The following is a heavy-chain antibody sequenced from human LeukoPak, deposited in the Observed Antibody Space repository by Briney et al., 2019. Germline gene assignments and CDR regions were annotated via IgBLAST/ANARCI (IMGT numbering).Heavy chain of an antibody. J-gene: IGHJ4*02. CDR2: IYSGGST. D-gene: IGHD4-17*01. V-gene: IGHV3-53*04. CDR1: GFTVSSNY. CDR3: AGGRGDYDFDY. Sequence: PGRSLSLSCAASGFTVSSNYMSWVRQAPGKGLEWVSVIYSGGSTYYADSVKGRFTISRHNSKNTLYLQMNSLRAEDTAVYYCAGGRGDYDFDYWGQGTLVTVSS.